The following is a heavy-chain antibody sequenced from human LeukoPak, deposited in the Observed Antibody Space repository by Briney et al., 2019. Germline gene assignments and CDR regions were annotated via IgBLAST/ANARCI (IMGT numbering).Heavy chain of an antibody. Sequence: GGSLRLSCTASGFTFSSYAMSWVRQAPGKGLEWVSGIIGSGGSTYYADSAKGRFTISTDNSKNTLYLHMDSLRVEDLAVYYCARNAGYSYGLFYFDYWGQGTLVTVSS. V-gene: IGHV3-23*01. J-gene: IGHJ4*02. CDR1: GFTFSSYA. CDR2: IIGSGGST. D-gene: IGHD5-18*01. CDR3: ARNAGYSYGLFYFDY.